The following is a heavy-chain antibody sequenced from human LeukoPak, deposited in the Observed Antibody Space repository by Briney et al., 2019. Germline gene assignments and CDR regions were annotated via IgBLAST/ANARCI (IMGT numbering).Heavy chain of an antibody. D-gene: IGHD6-6*01. Sequence: SQTLSLTCTVSGGSISSDGYYWTWIRHHPGKGLEWIGYIYYTGSAHYNPSLKSRVTMSVDTPKKHFSLNLTSVNAADTAVYYCARLRAARYFFDYWGQGARVTVSS. J-gene: IGHJ4*02. CDR3: ARLRAARYFFDY. CDR2: IYYTGSA. V-gene: IGHV4-31*03. CDR1: GGSISSDGYY.